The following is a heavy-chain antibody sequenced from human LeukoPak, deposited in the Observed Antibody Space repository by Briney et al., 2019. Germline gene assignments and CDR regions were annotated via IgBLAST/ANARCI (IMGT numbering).Heavy chain of an antibody. D-gene: IGHD1-14*01. Sequence: GGSLRLSCTVSGFPFSSYLMHWVRQAPGKGLVWVSRLSTDGSTTSYADSVKGRFTISRDNAKNTLYLQMNSLRAEDTAIYYCSRVGTGTTRDYWGQGTLVTVSS. CDR2: LSTDGSTT. V-gene: IGHV3-74*01. CDR3: SRVGTGTTRDY. J-gene: IGHJ4*02. CDR1: GFPFSSYL.